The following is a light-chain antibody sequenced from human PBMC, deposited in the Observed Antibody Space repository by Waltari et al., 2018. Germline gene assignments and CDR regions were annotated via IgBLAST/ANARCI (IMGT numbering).Light chain of an antibody. J-gene: IGKJ4*01. CDR1: QTINNNF. Sequence: IVLTHSPDTLSLSPGQRATLSCRASQTINNNFLVWYQQKPGQAPRLIIHGASSRATGFPDRFSGSGSGTDFTLTISSLEPEDFAVYYCQQYDGSVLTFGGGTKVEI. CDR2: GAS. CDR3: QQYDGSVLT. V-gene: IGKV3-20*01.